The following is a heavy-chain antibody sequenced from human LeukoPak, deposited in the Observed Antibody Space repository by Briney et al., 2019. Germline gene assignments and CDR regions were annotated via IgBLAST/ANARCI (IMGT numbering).Heavy chain of an antibody. CDR2: MNPNSGNT. Sequence: GASVKVSCKASGYTSTSYDINWVRQATGQGLEWMGWMNPNSGNTGYAQKFQGRVTMTRNTSISTAYMELSSLRSEDTAVYYCARATGRYHYYGMDVWGQGTTVTVSS. V-gene: IGHV1-8*01. D-gene: IGHD1-26*01. CDR1: GYTSTSYD. J-gene: IGHJ6*02. CDR3: ARATGRYHYYGMDV.